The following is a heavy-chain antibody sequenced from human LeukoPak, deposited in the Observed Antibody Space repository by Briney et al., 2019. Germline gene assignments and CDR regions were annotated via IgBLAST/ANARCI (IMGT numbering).Heavy chain of an antibody. CDR1: GFTFDDYG. D-gene: IGHD3-3*01. V-gene: IGHV3-23*01. CDR3: AKSRIFGVAIIRALDY. CDR2: MSGSGGST. J-gene: IGHJ4*02. Sequence: GGSLRLSCAASGFTFDDYGMSWVRQAPGKGLEWVSAMSGSGGSTYYADSVKGRLIMSRDNSKNTLYLQMDTLRAEDTAVYFCAKSRIFGVAIIRALDYWGQGTLVTVSS.